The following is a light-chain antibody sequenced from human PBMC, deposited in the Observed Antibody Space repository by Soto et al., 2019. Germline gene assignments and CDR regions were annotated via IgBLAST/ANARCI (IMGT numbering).Light chain of an antibody. CDR2: GAS. V-gene: IGKV1-12*01. CDR3: QQTNNFSWT. Sequence: DMQMTQSLSSVSASXXDRVXITCRASQGSSNWLAWYQQKPGKAPKXXIYGASSLQSGIPSRFSGTRSGTDFTLTISSLQPEDFATYYCQQTNNFSWTFGQGTKVDIK. CDR1: QGSSNW. J-gene: IGKJ1*01.